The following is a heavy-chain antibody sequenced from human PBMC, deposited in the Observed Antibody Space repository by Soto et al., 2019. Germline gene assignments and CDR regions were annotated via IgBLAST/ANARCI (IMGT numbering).Heavy chain of an antibody. CDR1: GLRFSTYW. CDR3: AGWGEHDANV. CDR2: IDPDGRVG. J-gene: IGHJ4*02. V-gene: IGHV3-7*03. Sequence: EGQLLGSGGGLVQPGGSLRLSCVASGLRFSTYWMNWVRQPPGMGLEWVANIDPDGRVGTYVDSVKGRFTTSRDNAMNSVYRQMNSLRADDTAMYFCAGWGEHDANVWGQGILVTV. D-gene: IGHD7-27*01.